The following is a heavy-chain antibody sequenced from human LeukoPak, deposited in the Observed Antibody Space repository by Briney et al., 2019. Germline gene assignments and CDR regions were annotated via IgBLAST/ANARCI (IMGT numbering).Heavy chain of an antibody. CDR1: GGSISSYY. CDR3: AAARLWGSVAGTGNWFDP. CDR2: IYYSGST. J-gene: IGHJ5*02. V-gene: IGHV4-59*08. D-gene: IGHD6-13*01. Sequence: SESRSLTCTVSGGSISSYYWSWIRQPPGKGLEWVGYIYYSGSTNYNPSLKSRVTISVDTSKTQFSLKLSSVTAADTAVYYCAAARLWGSVAGTGNWFDPWGQGTLVTVSS.